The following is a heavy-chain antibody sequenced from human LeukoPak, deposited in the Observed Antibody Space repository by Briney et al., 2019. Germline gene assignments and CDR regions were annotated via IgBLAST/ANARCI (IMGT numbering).Heavy chain of an antibody. CDR3: AKELSFGDYYDSSGYYYGAYFDY. Sequence: GGSLRLSCAASGFTFSSYAMSWVRQAPGKGLEWVSAMSGSGGSTYYADSVKGRFTISRDNSKNTLYLQMNSLRAEDTAVYYCAKELSFGDYYDSSGYYYGAYFDYWGQGTLVTVSS. CDR1: GFTFSSYA. J-gene: IGHJ4*02. CDR2: MSGSGGST. D-gene: IGHD3-22*01. V-gene: IGHV3-23*01.